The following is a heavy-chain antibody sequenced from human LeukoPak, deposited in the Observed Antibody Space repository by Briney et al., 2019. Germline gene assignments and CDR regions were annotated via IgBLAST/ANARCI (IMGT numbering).Heavy chain of an antibody. CDR2: IYYSGST. V-gene: IGHV4-59*08. CDR1: GGSISSYY. J-gene: IGHJ6*03. CDR3: ARQRAVWELRQNYYYMDV. D-gene: IGHD1-26*01. Sequence: PSETLSLTCTVPGGSISSYYWSWIRQPPGKGLEWIGYIYYSGSTNYNPSLKSRVTISVDTSKNQFSLKLSSVTAADTAVYYCARQRAVWELRQNYYYMDVWGKGTTVTVSS.